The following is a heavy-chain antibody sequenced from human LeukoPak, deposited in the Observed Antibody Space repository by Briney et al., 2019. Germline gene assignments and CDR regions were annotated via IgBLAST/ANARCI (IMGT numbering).Heavy chain of an antibody. D-gene: IGHD6-13*01. Sequence: SETLSLTCTVSGDSISSSRYYLGGIRQPPGKGLEWIGTVYYSGSTYYNPSLQSRVTISVDTSKNQFSLKLISVTAADTAVYYCAAAHYSSSWYYFDYWGQGTLVTVSS. CDR3: AAAHYSSSWYYFDY. J-gene: IGHJ4*02. CDR2: VYYSGST. V-gene: IGHV4-39*01. CDR1: GDSISSSRYY.